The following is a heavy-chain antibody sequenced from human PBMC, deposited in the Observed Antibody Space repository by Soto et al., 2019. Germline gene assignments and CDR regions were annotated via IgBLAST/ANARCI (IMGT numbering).Heavy chain of an antibody. CDR3: ARRWGTYFDY. Sequence: QVQLQESGPGLVKPSETLSLTCTVSGGSISSYYWSWIRQPPGKGLESIGYIYYTGSTPNYNPSLESRLTISVDTSKNQFSLKLRSVPAADPAVYYCARRWGTYFDYWGQGTLVTVSS. CDR2: IYYTGSTP. D-gene: IGHD7-27*01. V-gene: IGHV4-59*01. J-gene: IGHJ4*02. CDR1: GGSISSYY.